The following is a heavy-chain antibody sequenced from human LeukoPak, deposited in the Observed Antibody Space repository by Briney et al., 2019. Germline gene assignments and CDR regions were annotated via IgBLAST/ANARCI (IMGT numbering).Heavy chain of an antibody. V-gene: IGHV4-39*07. CDR3: ARDSSSWYYHDAFDI. CDR2: IYYSGST. J-gene: IGHJ3*02. D-gene: IGHD6-13*01. Sequence: SETLSLTCTVSGGSISSSSYYWGWIRQPPGKGLEWIGSIYYSGSTYYNPSLKSRVTISVDTSKNQFSLKLNSVTAADTAVYYCARDSSSWYYHDAFDIWGQGTMVTVSS. CDR1: GGSISSSSYY.